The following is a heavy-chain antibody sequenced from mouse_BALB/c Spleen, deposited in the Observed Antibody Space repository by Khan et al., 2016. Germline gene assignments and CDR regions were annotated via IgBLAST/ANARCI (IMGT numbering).Heavy chain of an antibody. J-gene: IGHJ3*01. V-gene: IGHV4-1*02. CDR2: INPDSSTI. Sequence: EVKLLESGGGLVQPGGSLKLSCAASGFDFSRYWMSWVRQAPGKGLEWIGEINPDSSTINYTPSLKDKFIISRDNAKNTLYLQMRKVRSEDTVRYYCARAGYYGYLVNWGQGTLVTVSA. D-gene: IGHD1-1*01. CDR1: GFDFSRYW. CDR3: ARAGYYGYLVN.